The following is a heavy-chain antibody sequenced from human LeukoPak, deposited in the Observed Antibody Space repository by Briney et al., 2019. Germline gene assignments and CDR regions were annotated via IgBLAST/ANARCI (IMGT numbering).Heavy chain of an antibody. D-gene: IGHD3-22*01. CDR1: GYTLTELS. CDR2: FDPEDGET. CDR3: ATKSYYYDSSRYYY. V-gene: IGHV1-24*01. Sequence: ASVKVSCKVSGYTLTELSMHWVRQAPGKGLEWMGGFDPEDGETIYAQKFQGRVTMTEDTSTDTAYMELSSLRSEDTAVYYCATKSYYYDSSRYYYWGQGTLVTVSS. J-gene: IGHJ4*02.